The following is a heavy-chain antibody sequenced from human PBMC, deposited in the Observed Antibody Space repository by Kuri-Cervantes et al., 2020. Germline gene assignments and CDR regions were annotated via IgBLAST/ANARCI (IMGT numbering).Heavy chain of an antibody. CDR2: IAVGSGNT. Sequence: SVKVSCKASGFTFTSSAVQWVRQARGQRLEWIGWIAVGSGNTNYAQKFQERVTITRDMSTSTAYMELSSLRSEDTAVYYCAADQVVAGTWIDYWGQGTLVTVSS. D-gene: IGHD6-19*01. V-gene: IGHV1-58*01. CDR3: AADQVVAGTWIDY. CDR1: GFTFTSSA. J-gene: IGHJ4*02.